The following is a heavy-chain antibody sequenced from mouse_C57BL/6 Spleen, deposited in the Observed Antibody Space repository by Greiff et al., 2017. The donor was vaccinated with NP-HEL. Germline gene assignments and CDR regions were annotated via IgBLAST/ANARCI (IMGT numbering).Heavy chain of an antibody. Sequence: QVQLQQPGAELVRPGSSVKLSCKASGYTFTSYWMHWVKQRPIQGLEWIGNIDPSDSETHYNQKFKDKAKLTVDKSSSTAYMQLSSLTSEDSAVYYCASGYYGISSWFAYWGQGTLVTVSA. CDR1: GYTFTSYW. CDR2: IDPSDSET. CDR3: ASGYYGISSWFAY. J-gene: IGHJ3*01. V-gene: IGHV1-52*01. D-gene: IGHD1-1*01.